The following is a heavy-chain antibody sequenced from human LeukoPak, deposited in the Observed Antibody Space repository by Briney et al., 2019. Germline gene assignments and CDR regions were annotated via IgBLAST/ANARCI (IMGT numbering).Heavy chain of an antibody. J-gene: IGHJ1*01. CDR3: VRDFNTVTTAYLQH. V-gene: IGHV3-21*01. CDR2: ISSSSRHR. D-gene: IGHD4-17*01. Sequence: GGSLRLSCVAYGFTFSTYSMNWVRQAPGKGLEWVSSISSSSRHRYYADSVKRRFTISRDDAKNSVYLQMNSLRAEETAVYYCVRDFNTVTTAYLQHWGQGTLVTVSS. CDR1: GFTFSTYS.